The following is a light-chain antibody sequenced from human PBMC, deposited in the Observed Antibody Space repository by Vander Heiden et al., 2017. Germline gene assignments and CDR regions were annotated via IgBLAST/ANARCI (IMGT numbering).Light chain of an antibody. CDR1: SGHSNYV. CDR2: VKGDGSH. Sequence: QPLLTQSPSASASLAAAVKLTCTLDSGHSNYVIAWHQQKPGKGPRYLMQVKGDGSHIKGDGIPDRFSGSSSGAERYLTISSLQSEDESDYYCQTWATAIRVFGGGTKLTVL. J-gene: IGLJ3*02. V-gene: IGLV4-69*01. CDR3: QTWATAIRV.